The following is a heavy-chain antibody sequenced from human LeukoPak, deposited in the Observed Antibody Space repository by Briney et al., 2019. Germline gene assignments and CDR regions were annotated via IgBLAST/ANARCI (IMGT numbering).Heavy chain of an antibody. CDR1: GGTFSSYT. CDR3: AREFMAAAGEGLDY. CDR2: IIPILGIA. J-gene: IGHJ4*02. V-gene: IGHV1-69*04. D-gene: IGHD6-13*01. Sequence: SVRVSCKASGGTFSSYTISWVRPAPGQGLEWVGRIIPILGIANYAQKFQGRVTITADKSTSTAYMELSSLRSEDTAVYYCAREFMAAAGEGLDYWGQGPLVTVSS.